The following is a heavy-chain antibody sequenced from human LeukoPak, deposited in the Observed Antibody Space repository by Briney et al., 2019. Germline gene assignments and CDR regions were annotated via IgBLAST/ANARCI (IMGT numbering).Heavy chain of an antibody. Sequence: PSETLSLTCAVYGGSFSGYYWSWIRQPPGKGLEWIGEINHSGSTNYNPSLKSRVTISVDTSKNQFSRKLSSVTAADTAVYYCARGPGSSSWYGGPYYYYGMDVWGQGTTVTVSS. D-gene: IGHD6-13*01. CDR2: INHSGST. CDR3: ARGPGSSSWYGGPYYYYGMDV. V-gene: IGHV4-34*01. CDR1: GGSFSGYY. J-gene: IGHJ6*02.